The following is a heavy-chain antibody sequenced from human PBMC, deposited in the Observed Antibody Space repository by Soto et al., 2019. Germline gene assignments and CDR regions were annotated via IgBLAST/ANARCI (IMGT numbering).Heavy chain of an antibody. Sequence: PSETLSLTCAVYGGSFSGYYWSWIRQPPGKGLEWIGEINHSGSTNYNPSLKSRVTISVDTSKNQFSLKLSSVTAADTAVYYCVRGWREPDYYFDYWGQGTLVTVSS. D-gene: IGHD1-26*01. J-gene: IGHJ4*02. CDR3: VRGWREPDYYFDY. CDR1: GGSFSGYY. CDR2: INHSGST. V-gene: IGHV4-34*01.